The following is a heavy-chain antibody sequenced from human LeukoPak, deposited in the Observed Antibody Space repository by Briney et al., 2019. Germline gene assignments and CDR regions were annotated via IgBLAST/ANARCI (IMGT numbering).Heavy chain of an antibody. CDR2: INPNSGGT. J-gene: IGHJ5*02. V-gene: IGHV1-2*02. CDR1: EYTFTGYY. CDR3: ARGDCSGGSCYSILLFDP. Sequence: ASVKVSCKASEYTFTGYYMHWVRQAPGQGLKWMGWINPNSGGTNYAQKFQGRVTMTRDTSISTAYLELSRLRSDDTAVYYCARGDCSGGSCYSILLFDPWGQGTLVTVSS. D-gene: IGHD2-15*01.